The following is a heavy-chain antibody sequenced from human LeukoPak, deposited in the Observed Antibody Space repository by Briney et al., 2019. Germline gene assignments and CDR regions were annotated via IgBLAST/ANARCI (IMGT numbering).Heavy chain of an antibody. J-gene: IGHJ4*02. D-gene: IGHD2-2*01. Sequence: PSETLSLTCAVYGGSFSGYYWSWIRQPPGKGLEWIGEINHSGSTNYNPSLKSRVTISVDTSKNQFSLKLGSVTAADTAVHYCARVGEYCSSTSCYYVDYWGQGTLVTVSS. V-gene: IGHV4-34*01. CDR2: INHSGST. CDR3: ARVGEYCSSTSCYYVDY. CDR1: GGSFSGYY.